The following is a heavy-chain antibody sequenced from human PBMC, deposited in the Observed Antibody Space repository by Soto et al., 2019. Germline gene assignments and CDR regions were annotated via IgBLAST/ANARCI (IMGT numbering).Heavy chain of an antibody. CDR3: AKRIAVAGIYYYGMDL. V-gene: IGHV3-30*18. CDR2: ISYDGSNK. CDR1: GFTYSTYT. D-gene: IGHD6-19*01. Sequence: GGSLRLSCAASGFTYSTYTMHWVRQAPGKGLEWVAVISYDGSNKYYADSVKGRFTISRDNSKNTLYLQMSSLRPEDTAIYYCAKRIAVAGIYYYGMDLWGQGTTVTVSS. J-gene: IGHJ6*02.